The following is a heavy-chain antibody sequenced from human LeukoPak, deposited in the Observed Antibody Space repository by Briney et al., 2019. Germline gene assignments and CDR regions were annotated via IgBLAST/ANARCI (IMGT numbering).Heavy chain of an antibody. D-gene: IGHD6-6*01. V-gene: IGHV4-59*01. CDR3: ARASSIAV. CDR2: IYYSGST. CDR1: GGSISSYY. J-gene: IGHJ4*02. Sequence: SETLSLTCTVSGGSISSYYWSWIRQPPGKGLEWIGYIYYSGSTNYNPSLKSRVTISVDTSKNQFSLKLSSVAAADTAVYYCARASSIAVWGQGTLVTVSS.